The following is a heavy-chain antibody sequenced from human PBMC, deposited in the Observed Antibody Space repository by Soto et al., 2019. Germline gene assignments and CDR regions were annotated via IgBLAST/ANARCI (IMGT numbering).Heavy chain of an antibody. D-gene: IGHD5-12*01. CDR3: AAHVEYSGYDTCY. V-gene: IGHV4-34*01. CDR2: INHSGST. Sequence: QVQLQQWGAGLLKPSETLSLTCAVYGGSFSGYYWSWIRQPPGKGLEWIGEINHSGSTNYNQSLKSRVTISVDTSKNQFSLKLSSVTAADTAVYYCAAHVEYSGYDTCYWGQGTLVTVSS. CDR1: GGSFSGYY. J-gene: IGHJ4*02.